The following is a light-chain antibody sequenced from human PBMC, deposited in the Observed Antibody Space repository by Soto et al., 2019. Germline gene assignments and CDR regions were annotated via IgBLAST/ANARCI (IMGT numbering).Light chain of an antibody. CDR2: DVN. CDR3: SSYTSSSTQV. CDR1: SSDIGAYKY. Sequence: QSVLTQPASVSGSPGQSITISCSGTSSDIGAYKYVSWYQQHPGNAPKLMIYDVNNRPSGVSYRFSGSKSGNTASLTISGLQAEDEYDYYCSSYTSSSTQVFGGGTKVTVL. J-gene: IGLJ2*01. V-gene: IGLV2-14*01.